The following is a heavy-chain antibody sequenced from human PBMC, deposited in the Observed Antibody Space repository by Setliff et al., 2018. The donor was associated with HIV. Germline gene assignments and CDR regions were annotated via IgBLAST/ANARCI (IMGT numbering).Heavy chain of an antibody. V-gene: IGHV3-21*01. CDR1: GFIFSGYT. J-gene: IGHJ6*02. Sequence: GGSLRLSCAASGFIFSGYTMVWVRQAPGKGLEWVSSISSSGNFIYYEDSVKGRFTMSRDNAKNSLYLQMDSLRVEDTGFYYCARDNLYSNTWNGSPVYGLDVWGQGTTVTVSS. CDR3: ARDNLYSNTWNGSPVYGLDV. D-gene: IGHD3-3*01. CDR2: ISSSGNFI.